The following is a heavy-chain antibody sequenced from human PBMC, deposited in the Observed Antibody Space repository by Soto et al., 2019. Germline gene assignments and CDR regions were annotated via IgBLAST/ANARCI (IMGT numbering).Heavy chain of an antibody. CDR2: MTSGSSFI. J-gene: IGHJ4*02. CDR3: ARVSYSFDSTGYHYYFDS. Sequence: EVQLVESGGGLVKPGESLRLSCTASGFTFSSYTMSWVRQAPGKGLEWVSTMTSGSSFIYYTDSVEGRFSISRDNAKNSRDLQMNNLGGDDTAVYFCARVSYSFDSTGYHYYFDSWGQGTLVTVSS. D-gene: IGHD3-22*01. V-gene: IGHV3-21*01. CDR1: GFTFSSYT.